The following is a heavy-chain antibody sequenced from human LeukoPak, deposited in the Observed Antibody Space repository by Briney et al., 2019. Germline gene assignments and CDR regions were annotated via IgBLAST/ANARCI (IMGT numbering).Heavy chain of an antibody. CDR3: ARDPTGGYSDY. D-gene: IGHD3-22*01. CDR2: ISSSSNTI. V-gene: IGHV3-48*04. Sequence: GSLRLSCAASGFTFSSYSMNWVRQAPGKGLEWVSYISSSSNTIYYADSMKGRFTISRDNAKNSLYLQMNSLRAEDTAVYYCARDPTGGYSDYWGQGTLVAVSS. J-gene: IGHJ4*02. CDR1: GFTFSSYS.